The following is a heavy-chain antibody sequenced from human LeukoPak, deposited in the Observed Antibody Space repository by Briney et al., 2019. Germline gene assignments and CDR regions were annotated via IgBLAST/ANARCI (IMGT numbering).Heavy chain of an antibody. D-gene: IGHD1-14*01. Sequence: PSETLSLTCAVYGGSFSGYYWSWIRQPPGKGLEWIGEINHSGSTNYNPSLKSRVTISVDTSKNQFSLKLSSVTAADTAVYYCARGALPGADKYYFDYWGQGTLVTVSS. CDR1: GGSFSGYY. CDR3: ARGALPGADKYYFDY. J-gene: IGHJ4*02. CDR2: INHSGST. V-gene: IGHV4-34*01.